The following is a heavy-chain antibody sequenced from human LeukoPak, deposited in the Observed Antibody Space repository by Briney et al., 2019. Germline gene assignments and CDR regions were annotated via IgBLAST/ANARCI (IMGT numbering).Heavy chain of an antibody. CDR2: INTDGSST. J-gene: IGHJ4*02. V-gene: IGHV3-74*01. D-gene: IGHD2-2*01. CDR1: GFTFSSYW. CDR3: ARSDFIVVVPAAIGY. Sequence: GGSLRLSCAASGFTFSSYWMHWVRQAPGRGLVWVSRINTDGSSTDYADSVKGRFTISRDNAKNTLYLQMNSLRAEDTAVYYCARSDFIVVVPAAIGYWGQGTLVTVSS.